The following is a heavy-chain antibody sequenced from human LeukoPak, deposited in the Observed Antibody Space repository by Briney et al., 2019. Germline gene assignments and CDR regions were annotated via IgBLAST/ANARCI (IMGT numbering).Heavy chain of an antibody. J-gene: IGHJ4*02. Sequence: PGGSLRLSCAASGFTVSSNYMSWVRQAPGKGLEWVSVIYSGGSAYYADSVKGRFTISRDNSKNTLYLQMNSLRAEDTAVYYCARAPLYGDYDYWGQGTLVTVSS. CDR1: GFTVSSNY. D-gene: IGHD4-17*01. CDR2: IYSGGSA. CDR3: ARAPLYGDYDY. V-gene: IGHV3-53*01.